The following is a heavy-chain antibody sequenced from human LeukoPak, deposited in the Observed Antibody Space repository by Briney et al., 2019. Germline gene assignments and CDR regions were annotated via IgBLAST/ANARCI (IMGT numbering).Heavy chain of an antibody. Sequence: GGTLRLSCAASGFTFSNYGMSWVRQAPGKGLEWISAISGSGGTTYYADSVKGRFTISRDNAKNSLYLQMNSLRAEDTAVYYCASHYNTNLDYWGQGTLVTVSS. D-gene: IGHD2-8*01. CDR3: ASHYNTNLDY. CDR1: GFTFSNYG. V-gene: IGHV3-23*01. CDR2: ISGSGGTT. J-gene: IGHJ4*02.